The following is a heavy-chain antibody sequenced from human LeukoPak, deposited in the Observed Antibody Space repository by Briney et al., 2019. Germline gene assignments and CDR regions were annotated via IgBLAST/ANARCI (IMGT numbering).Heavy chain of an antibody. V-gene: IGHV4-31*03. CDR1: GGSISSGGYY. D-gene: IGHD6-13*01. J-gene: IGHJ4*02. Sequence: SQTLSLTCTVSGGSISSGGYYWSWIRQHPGKGLEWIGYIYYSGSTYYNPSLKSRVTISVDTSKNQFSLKLSPVTAADTAVYYCAVRGYSRDTGDYWGQGTLVTVSS. CDR2: IYYSGST. CDR3: AVRGYSRDTGDY.